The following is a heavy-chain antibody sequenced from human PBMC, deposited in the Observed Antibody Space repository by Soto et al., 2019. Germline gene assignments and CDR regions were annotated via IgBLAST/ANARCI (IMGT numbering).Heavy chain of an antibody. J-gene: IGHJ4*02. Sequence: SETLSLTCTVSGGSISSGDYYWGWIRQPPGKGLEWIGYIYYSGSTYYNPSLKSRVTISVDTSKNQFSLKLSSVTAADTAVYYCARDRDKDPEYYFDYWGQGTLVTVSS. CDR1: GGSISSGDYY. CDR2: IYYSGST. CDR3: ARDRDKDPEYYFDY. V-gene: IGHV4-30-4*01.